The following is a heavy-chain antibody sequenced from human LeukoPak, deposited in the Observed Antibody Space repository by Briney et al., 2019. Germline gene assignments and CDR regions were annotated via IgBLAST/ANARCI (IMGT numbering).Heavy chain of an antibody. CDR1: GFTVSSNY. V-gene: IGHV3-53*01. CDR2: IYSGGST. D-gene: IGHD6-19*01. J-gene: IGHJ6*02. CDR3: ARELAGYSSGWYERYYYGMDV. Sequence: GGSLRLSCAASGFTVSSNYMSWVRQAPGKGLEWVSVIYSGGSTYYADPVKGRFTISRDNSKNTLYLQMNSLRAEDTAVYYCARELAGYSSGWYERYYYGMDVWGQGTTVTVSS.